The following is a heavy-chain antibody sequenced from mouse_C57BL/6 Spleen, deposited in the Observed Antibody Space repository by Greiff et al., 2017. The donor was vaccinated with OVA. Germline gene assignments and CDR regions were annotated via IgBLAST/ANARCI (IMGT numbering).Heavy chain of an antibody. CDR2: IDPSDSET. J-gene: IGHJ3*01. CDR3: ARSGGQLPWFAY. CDR1: GYTFTSYW. V-gene: IGHV1-52*01. Sequence: QVQLKQPGAELVRPGSSVKLSCKASGYTFTSYWMHWVKQRPIQGLEWIGNIDPSDSETHYNQKFKDKATLTVDKSSSTAYMQLSSLTSEDSAVYYCARSGGQLPWFAYWGQGTLVTVSA. D-gene: IGHD3-1*01.